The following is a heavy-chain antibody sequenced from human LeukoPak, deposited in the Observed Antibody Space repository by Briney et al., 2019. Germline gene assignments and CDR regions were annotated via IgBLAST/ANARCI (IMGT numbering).Heavy chain of an antibody. V-gene: IGHV1-8*01. CDR3: ASHTYYYCSGSFGH. J-gene: IGHJ4*02. CDR1: GYTFTSYD. D-gene: IGHD3-10*01. Sequence: GASVKVSCKASGYTFTSYDINWVRQATGQGPEWMGWMNPSSGNTGYAQRFQGRVTMTRDTSISTAYLELSSLRSEDTAVYYCASHTYYYCSGSFGHWGQGTLVTVSS. CDR2: MNPSSGNT.